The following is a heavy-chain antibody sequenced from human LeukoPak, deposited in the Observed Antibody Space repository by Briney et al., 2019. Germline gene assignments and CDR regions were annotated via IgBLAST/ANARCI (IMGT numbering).Heavy chain of an antibody. CDR3: ARGGGYCSSTSCRPYDY. CDR1: GYTFTGYY. CDR2: INPNSGGT. J-gene: IGHJ4*02. Sequence: ASVKVSCKASGYTFTGYYMHWVRQAPGQGLEWMGWINPNSGGTNYAQKFQGWVTMTRDTSISTAYMELSRLRSDDTAVYYCARGGGYCSSTSCRPYDYWGQGTLVTVSS. V-gene: IGHV1-2*04. D-gene: IGHD2-2*01.